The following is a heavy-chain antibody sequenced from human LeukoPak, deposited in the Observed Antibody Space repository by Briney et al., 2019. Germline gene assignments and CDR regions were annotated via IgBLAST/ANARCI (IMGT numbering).Heavy chain of an antibody. V-gene: IGHV1-69*05. D-gene: IGHD3-10*01. CDR1: GGTFSSYA. Sequence: SVKVSCKASGGTFSSYAISWVRQAPGQGLEWMGGIIPIFGTANYAQTFQGRVTMTRNTSISTAYMELSSLRSEDTAVYYCARGRAVRGVISYWGQGTLVTVSS. CDR3: ARGRAVRGVISY. J-gene: IGHJ4*02. CDR2: IIPIFGTA.